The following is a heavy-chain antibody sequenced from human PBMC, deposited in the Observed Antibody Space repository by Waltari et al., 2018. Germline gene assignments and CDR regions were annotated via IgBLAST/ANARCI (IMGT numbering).Heavy chain of an antibody. CDR3: ARGGGSTSQGDY. CDR2: ISGSGGST. V-gene: IGHV3-23*01. D-gene: IGHD2-2*01. Sequence: EVQLLESGGGLVQPGGSLRLSCAASGFTFSSYAMSWVRQAPGKGLEWVSAISGSGGSTYYADSVKGRFTISRDNSKNTLYLQMNSLRAEDTAVYYCARGGGSTSQGDYWGQGTLVTVSS. J-gene: IGHJ4*02. CDR1: GFTFSSYA.